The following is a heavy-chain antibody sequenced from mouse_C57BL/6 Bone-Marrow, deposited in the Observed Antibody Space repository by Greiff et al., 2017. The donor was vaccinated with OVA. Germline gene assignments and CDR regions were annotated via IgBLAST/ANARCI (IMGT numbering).Heavy chain of an antibody. Sequence: QVQLKQPGAELVKPGASVKLSCKASGYTFTSYWMHWVKQRPGKGLEWIGMIHPNSGSTNYNEKFKSKATLTVDKSSRTPYMQLSSLTSEDSAVYYRASRGGFVYWGQGTTLTVSS. J-gene: IGHJ2*01. CDR1: GYTFTSYW. V-gene: IGHV1-64*01. CDR3: ASRGGFVY. CDR2: IHPNSGST.